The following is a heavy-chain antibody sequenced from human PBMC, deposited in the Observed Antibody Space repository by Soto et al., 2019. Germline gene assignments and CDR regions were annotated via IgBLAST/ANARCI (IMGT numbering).Heavy chain of an antibody. CDR3: ARSHNWRLGQN. D-gene: IGHD1-20*01. CDR1: GYTFTNYY. Sequence: QVQLVQSGAEVKKPGASVKVSCKASGYTFTNYYMQWVRQAPGQGLEWMGIIDPSGGSTSYAQKFQGRVTMTRDTSTSTVYMEVSSLRSEDTAVYYCARSHNWRLGQNWGQGTLVTVSS. V-gene: IGHV1-46*01. CDR2: IDPSGGST. J-gene: IGHJ4*02.